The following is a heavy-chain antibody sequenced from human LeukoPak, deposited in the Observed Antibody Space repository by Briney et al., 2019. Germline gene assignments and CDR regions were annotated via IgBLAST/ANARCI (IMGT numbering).Heavy chain of an antibody. CDR2: IYYSGST. D-gene: IGHD4-23*01. V-gene: IGHV4-59*01. Sequence: PSETLSLTCTVSGGSISSYYWSWIRQPPGKGLEWIGYIYYSGSTNYNPSLKSRVTISVATAKNKVSLKLSSVTAADTSVYYCARYHVTPEAFDIWGQGTMVTVSS. CDR1: GGSISSYY. CDR3: ARYHVTPEAFDI. J-gene: IGHJ3*02.